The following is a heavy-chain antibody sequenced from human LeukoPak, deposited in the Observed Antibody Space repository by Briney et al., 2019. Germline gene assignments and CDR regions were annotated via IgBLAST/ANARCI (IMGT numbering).Heavy chain of an antibody. D-gene: IGHD4-17*01. Sequence: PGGSLRLSCAASGFTFSSYSMNWVRQAPGKGLEWVSSISSSSSYIYYADSVKGRFTISRDNAKNSLYLQMNSLRAEDTAVYYCAREPGGYGDYGSWGQGTLVTVSS. CDR2: ISSSSSYI. J-gene: IGHJ5*02. V-gene: IGHV3-21*01. CDR3: AREPGGYGDYGS. CDR1: GFTFSSYS.